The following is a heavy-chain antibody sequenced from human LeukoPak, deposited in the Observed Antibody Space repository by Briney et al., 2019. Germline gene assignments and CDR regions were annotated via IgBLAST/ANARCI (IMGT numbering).Heavy chain of an antibody. J-gene: IGHJ4*02. CDR2: IKQDGSET. D-gene: IGHD3-10*01. Sequence: GGSLRLSCATSGFSFSSYWMSWVRQAPGKGLEWMAKIKQDGSETYYVDSVKGRFTISRDNAKNSVYLQMNSLRAEGTAVYYCVRDYYSGYWGQGTLVTVSS. V-gene: IGHV3-7*05. CDR3: VRDYYSGY. CDR1: GFSFSSYW.